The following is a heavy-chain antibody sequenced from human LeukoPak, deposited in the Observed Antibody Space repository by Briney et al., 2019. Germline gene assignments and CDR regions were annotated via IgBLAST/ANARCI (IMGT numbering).Heavy chain of an antibody. D-gene: IGHD3-22*01. J-gene: IGHJ4*02. CDR3: ARGHRYYYDSSGYYYYFDY. Sequence: PSETLSLTCTVSGGSISPYYWSWIRQPPGKGLEWLGYIYYSGNTDYNPSLRSRVAISVDTSKNQFSLKLSSVTAADTAVYYCARGHRYYYDSSGYYYYFDYWGQGTLVTVSS. V-gene: IGHV4-59*01. CDR2: IYYSGNT. CDR1: GGSISPYY.